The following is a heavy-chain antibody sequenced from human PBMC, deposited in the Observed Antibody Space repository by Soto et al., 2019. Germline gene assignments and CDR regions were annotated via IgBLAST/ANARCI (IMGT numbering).Heavy chain of an antibody. CDR1: GFTFSSYG. V-gene: IGHV3-30*18. Sequence: QVQLVESGGGVVQPGKSLRLSCAGSGFTFSSYGMDWVRQAPGKGLEGVAVISYDGSNKYYADSVKGRFTIPRDNSKKALYLQMSSLRADDTAVYYCAKDRMGAGVRGYFDYWGQGTLVTVSS. CDR3: AKDRMGAGVRGYFDY. J-gene: IGHJ4*02. D-gene: IGHD3-10*01. CDR2: ISYDGSNK.